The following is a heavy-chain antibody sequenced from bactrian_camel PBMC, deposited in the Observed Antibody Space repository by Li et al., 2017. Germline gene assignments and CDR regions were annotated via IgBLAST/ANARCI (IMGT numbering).Heavy chain of an antibody. CDR1: GDTDSINY. J-gene: IGHJ4*01. V-gene: IGHV3S54*01. CDR3: VPKSDRRWYWACRNY. Sequence: HVQLVESGGGSVQAGGSLRLSCVASGDTDSINYIAYFRQTPGQEREAVAAIYTDLGTTYHDASVQGRFTISLDNAKKSVVYLQMNSLKPEDTAMYSCVPKSDRRWYWACRNYRALGTQVTVS. CDR2: IYTDLGTT. D-gene: IGHD6*01.